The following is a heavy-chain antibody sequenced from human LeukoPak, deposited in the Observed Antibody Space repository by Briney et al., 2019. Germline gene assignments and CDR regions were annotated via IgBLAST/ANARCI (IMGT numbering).Heavy chain of an antibody. V-gene: IGHV3-73*01. CDR2: IRRKANSYAT. Sequence: GGSLKLSCAASGFTFSGSAMHWVRQASGKGLEWVGRIRRKANSYATAYAASVKGRFTISRDDSENTVYLQMNSLKTEDTAVYYCTRSEGKGFDYWGQGALVTVSS. D-gene: IGHD3-3*01. J-gene: IGHJ4*02. CDR3: TRSEGKGFDY. CDR1: GFTFSGSA.